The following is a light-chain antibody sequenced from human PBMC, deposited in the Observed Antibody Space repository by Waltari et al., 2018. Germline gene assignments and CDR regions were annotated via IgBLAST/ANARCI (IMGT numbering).Light chain of an antibody. CDR3: QQRSNWTPHT. CDR2: DAS. V-gene: IGKV3-11*01. Sequence: EIVLTQSPATLSLSPGETATLSCRASQSVGTYLAWYQQRPGQAPRLLIYDASNRTTGIPARFRGSGSGTDFTLIISSLEPEDFAVYYCQQRSNWTPHTFGQGARLEIK. J-gene: IGKJ2*01. CDR1: QSVGTY.